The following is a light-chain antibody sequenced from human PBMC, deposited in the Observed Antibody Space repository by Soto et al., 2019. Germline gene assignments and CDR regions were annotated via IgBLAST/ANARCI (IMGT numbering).Light chain of an antibody. Sequence: EIVLTQSPGTLSLSPGEKATLSCWASQSVSSSYLAWYQQKPGQAPRLLIYGASSRATGIPDRFSGSGSGTDSTLTISRLEPEDFAVYYCQQYGSSPWTFGQGTKVEIK. J-gene: IGKJ1*01. V-gene: IGKV3-20*01. CDR3: QQYGSSPWT. CDR2: GAS. CDR1: QSVSSSY.